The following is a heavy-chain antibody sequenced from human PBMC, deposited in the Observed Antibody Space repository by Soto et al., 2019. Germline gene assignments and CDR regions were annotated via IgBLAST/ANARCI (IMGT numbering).Heavy chain of an antibody. D-gene: IGHD2-21*02. V-gene: IGHV4-39*01. Sequence: SETLSLTCTVSGGSINSRSYYGGWIRQSPGKGLEWIGSIYYSGSTYYNPSLKSRVAMSLDTSKNQFSLKLRSVSAADTAVYYCARQRTSVVTQAYFDDWGQGSLVTVSS. CDR3: ARQRTSVVTQAYFDD. J-gene: IGHJ4*02. CDR1: GGSINSRSYY. CDR2: IYYSGST.